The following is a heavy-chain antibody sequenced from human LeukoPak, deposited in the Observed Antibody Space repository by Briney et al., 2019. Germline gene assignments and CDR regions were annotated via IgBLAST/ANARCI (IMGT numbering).Heavy chain of an antibody. Sequence: SETLSLTCAVYAGSFSGFYWTCIRQSPRNWREWIGEINHSGGTNYNPSLKSRVTISVDTSKDQFSLKLSSVTAADTAVYYCARAPVGATSLFWFDPWGQGTLVTVSS. D-gene: IGHD1-26*01. CDR3: ARAPVGATSLFWFDP. V-gene: IGHV4-34*01. CDR2: INHSGGT. CDR1: AGSFSGFY. J-gene: IGHJ5*02.